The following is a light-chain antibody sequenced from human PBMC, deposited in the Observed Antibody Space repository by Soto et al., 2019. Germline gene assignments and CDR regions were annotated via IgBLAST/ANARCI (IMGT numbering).Light chain of an antibody. J-gene: IGKJ2*01. CDR1: QSVSSSD. V-gene: IGKV3-20*01. CDR3: QQYDSSLYS. Sequence: EIVLTQSPGTLSLSPGERATLSCRASQSVSSSDLACYQQKPGQAPRLLIYGASSRATGIPDRFSGSGSGTDFTLTISRLEPVDFAVYYCQQYDSSLYSFGQGTKLVIK. CDR2: GAS.